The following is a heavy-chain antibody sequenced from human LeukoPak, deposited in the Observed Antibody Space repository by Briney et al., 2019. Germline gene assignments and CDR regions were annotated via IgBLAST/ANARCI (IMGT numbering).Heavy chain of an antibody. CDR1: GFTFSTYW. CDR3: ARGFWTGVEY. CDR2: IKSDGSDT. Sequence: GRSLRLPCAASGFTFSTYWMHWVRQAPGEGLVWVSRIKSDGSDTSYADSVKGRFTISRDNAKNTLYLQMNSLRAEDTAVYYCARGFWTGVEYWGQGALVTVSS. V-gene: IGHV3-74*01. J-gene: IGHJ4*02. D-gene: IGHD3/OR15-3a*01.